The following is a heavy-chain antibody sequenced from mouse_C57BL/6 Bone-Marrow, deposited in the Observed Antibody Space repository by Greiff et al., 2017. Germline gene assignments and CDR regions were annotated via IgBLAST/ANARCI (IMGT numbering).Heavy chain of an antibody. CDR1: GYTFTSYW. V-gene: IGHV1-59*01. D-gene: IGHD1-1*01. Sequence: VQLQQPGAELVRPGTSVKLSCKASGYTFTSYWMHWVKQRPGQGLEWIGVIDPSDSYTNYNQKFKGKATLTVDTSSSTAYMQLSSLTSEDSAVYYCARSGLRFYYFDYWGQGTTLTVSS. CDR2: IDPSDSYT. CDR3: ARSGLRFYYFDY. J-gene: IGHJ2*01.